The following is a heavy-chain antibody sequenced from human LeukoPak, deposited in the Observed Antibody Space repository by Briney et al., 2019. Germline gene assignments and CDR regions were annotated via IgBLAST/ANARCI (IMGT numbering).Heavy chain of an antibody. CDR3: ARVAFSSSWHPESNYFQH. D-gene: IGHD6-13*01. Sequence: ASVTVSFKASGGTFSSYAISWVRQAPGQGLEWMGGIIPIFGTANYAQKFQGRVTITADESTSTAYMELSSLRSEDTAVYYCARVAFSSSWHPESNYFQHWGQGTLVTVSS. CDR1: GGTFSSYA. V-gene: IGHV1-69*13. J-gene: IGHJ1*01. CDR2: IIPIFGTA.